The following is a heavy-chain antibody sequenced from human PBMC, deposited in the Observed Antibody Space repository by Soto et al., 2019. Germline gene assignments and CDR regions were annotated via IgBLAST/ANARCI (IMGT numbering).Heavy chain of an antibody. CDR1: GDSVSSNSAA. CDR2: TYYRSKWYN. D-gene: IGHD2-2*02. Sequence: SQTLSLTCAISGDSVSSNSAAWNWIRQSPSRGLEWLGRTYYRSKWYNDYAVSVKSRITINPDTSKNQFSLQLNSVTPEDTAVYYCARLGDIVVVPAAITYGMDVWGQGTTVTVSS. CDR3: ARLGDIVVVPAAITYGMDV. V-gene: IGHV6-1*01. J-gene: IGHJ6*02.